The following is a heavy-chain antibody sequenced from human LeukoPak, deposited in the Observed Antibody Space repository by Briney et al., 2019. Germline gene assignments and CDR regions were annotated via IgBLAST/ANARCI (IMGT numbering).Heavy chain of an antibody. Sequence: GASVKVSCKASGYTFINYDINWVRQATGQGLEWLGWLNPNNGNTGYARKFQGRVTMTRDISISAAYMEVSSLTSEDTAVYYCARGDLWFGELLRYREAYFDYWGQGTLVTVSS. CDR1: GYTFINYD. CDR3: ARGDLWFGELLRYREAYFDY. D-gene: IGHD3-10*01. V-gene: IGHV1-8*01. CDR2: LNPNNGNT. J-gene: IGHJ4*02.